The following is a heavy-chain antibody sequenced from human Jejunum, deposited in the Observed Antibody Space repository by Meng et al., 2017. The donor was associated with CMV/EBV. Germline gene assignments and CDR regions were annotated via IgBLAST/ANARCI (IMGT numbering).Heavy chain of an antibody. Sequence: FVFRVYSMTWVRLAPGKGLRWVSIIYGGGSTKIYADSVKGRFTISRDDSKNMLYLQMDSLRVEDTALYFCAEDTVPDSRFNFDHWGRGTLVTVSS. V-gene: IGHV3-23*03. D-gene: IGHD2-21*02. CDR2: IYGGGSTK. CDR1: FVFRVYS. CDR3: AEDTVPDSRFNFDH. J-gene: IGHJ4*02.